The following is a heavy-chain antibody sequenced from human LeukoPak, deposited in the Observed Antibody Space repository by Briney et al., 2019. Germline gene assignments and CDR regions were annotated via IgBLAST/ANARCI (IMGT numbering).Heavy chain of an antibody. J-gene: IGHJ4*02. D-gene: IGHD3-16*01. CDR2: IYTGGTT. Sequence: GGSLTLSCAVSGFTVSGNYMTWVRQAPGRGLEWVSVIYTGGTTYYRDSVKGRFTISRHNSKNMVNLQMDSLRPEDTAVYYCASGPTYDYVRVILYWGQGTLVTVSS. CDR1: GFTVSGNY. V-gene: IGHV3-53*04. CDR3: ASGPTYDYVRVILY.